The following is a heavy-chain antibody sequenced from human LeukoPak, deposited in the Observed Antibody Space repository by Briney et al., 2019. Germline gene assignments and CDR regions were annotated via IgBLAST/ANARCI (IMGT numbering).Heavy chain of an antibody. CDR2: ISSSGSTI. D-gene: IGHD2-2*01. CDR3: ARDLVVPAANYYYYYGMDG. CDR1: GFTFSGYY. J-gene: IGHJ6*02. Sequence: GGSLRLSCAASGFTFSGYYMSWIRQAPGKGLEWVSYISSSGSTIYYADSVKGRFTISRDNAKNSLYLQMNSLRAEDTAVYYCARDLVVPAANYYYYYGMDGWGQGTTVTVSS. V-gene: IGHV3-11*01.